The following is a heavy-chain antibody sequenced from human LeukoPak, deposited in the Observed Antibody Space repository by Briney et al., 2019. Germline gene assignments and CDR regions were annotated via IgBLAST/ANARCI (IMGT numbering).Heavy chain of an antibody. V-gene: IGHV3-7*01. CDR1: GFTFSSYW. D-gene: IGHD3-10*01. CDR2: IKEDGSEN. CDR3: ARAPLVRGLIPSFDY. J-gene: IGHJ4*02. Sequence: GGSLRLSCAASGFTFSSYWMSWVRQAPGKGLEWVAIIKEDGSENYYVDSAKGRFAISRDNAKNSLYLQISSLRAEDTAVYYCARAPLVRGLIPSFDYWGQGTLLTVSS.